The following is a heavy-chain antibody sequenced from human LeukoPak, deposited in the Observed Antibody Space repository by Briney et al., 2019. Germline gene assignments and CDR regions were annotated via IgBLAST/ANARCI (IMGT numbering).Heavy chain of an antibody. Sequence: GSLRLSCAASGFTFSSYGMHWVRQAPGKGLEWVAVIWYDGSNKYYADSVKGRFTISRDNSKNTLYLQMNSLRAEDTAVYYCARDRSLRQPGYSTPGYWGQGTLVTVS. CDR1: GFTFSSYG. V-gene: IGHV3-33*01. J-gene: IGHJ4*02. D-gene: IGHD5-18*01. CDR3: ARDRSLRQPGYSTPGY. CDR2: IWYDGSNK.